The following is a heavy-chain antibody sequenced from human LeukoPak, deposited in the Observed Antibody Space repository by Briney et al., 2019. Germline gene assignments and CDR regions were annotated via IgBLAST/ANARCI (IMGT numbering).Heavy chain of an antibody. Sequence: GGSLRLXCAASGFTFSSYEMNWVRQAPGKGLEWGSYISSSGSTIYYADSVKGRFTISRDNSKNTLSLQMNSLRAEDTAVYYCTRLPTPLYYYYYMDVWGKGTTVTVSS. J-gene: IGHJ6*03. CDR1: GFTFSSYE. CDR2: ISSSGSTI. D-gene: IGHD4-23*01. V-gene: IGHV3-48*03. CDR3: TRLPTPLYYYYYMDV.